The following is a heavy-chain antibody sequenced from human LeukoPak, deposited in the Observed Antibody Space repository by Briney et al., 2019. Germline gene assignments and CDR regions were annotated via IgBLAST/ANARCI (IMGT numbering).Heavy chain of an antibody. V-gene: IGHV5-51*01. Sequence: GESLKISCKGSGYSFTSYWIGWVRQMPGKGLECMGIIYPGDSDTRYSPSFQGQVTISADRSISTAYLQWSSLKASDTAIYYCSRPGYDLLTGYYYLGQGTLVTVSS. CDR3: SRPGYDLLTGYYY. CDR2: IYPGDSDT. CDR1: GYSFTSYW. J-gene: IGHJ4*02. D-gene: IGHD3-9*01.